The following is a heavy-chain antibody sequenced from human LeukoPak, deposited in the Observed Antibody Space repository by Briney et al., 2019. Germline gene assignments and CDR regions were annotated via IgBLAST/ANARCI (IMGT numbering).Heavy chain of an antibody. Sequence: PSETLSLTCTVSGGSVSSYYWSWIRQPPGKGLEWIGYVYYSGSTNYNPSLKSRVTISVDTSKNQFSLKLSSVTAADTAVYYCARDRAWEGPFDYWGQGTLVTVSS. J-gene: IGHJ4*02. V-gene: IGHV4-59*02. CDR1: GGSVSSYY. CDR2: VYYSGST. CDR3: ARDRAWEGPFDY. D-gene: IGHD1-26*01.